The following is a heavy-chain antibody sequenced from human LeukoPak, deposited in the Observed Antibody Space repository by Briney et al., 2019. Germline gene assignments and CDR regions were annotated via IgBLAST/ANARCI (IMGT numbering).Heavy chain of an antibody. Sequence: SVKVSCKASGGTFSSYAISWVRQAPGQRLEWMGRIIPILGIANYAQKFQGRVTITADKSTSTAYMELSSLRSEDTAVYYCARVSTAILAGAFDIWGQGTMVTVSS. V-gene: IGHV1-69*04. CDR3: ARVSTAILAGAFDI. CDR1: GGTFSSYA. J-gene: IGHJ3*02. D-gene: IGHD5-18*01. CDR2: IIPILGIA.